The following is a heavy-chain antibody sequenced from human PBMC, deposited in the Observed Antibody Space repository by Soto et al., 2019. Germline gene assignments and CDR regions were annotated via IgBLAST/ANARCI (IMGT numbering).Heavy chain of an antibody. D-gene: IGHD2-21*02. CDR3: AHRRRELTLPTGFDS. Sequence: SGPTLVNPTQTLTLTCTFSGFSLTTSGVGVGWIRQPPGKALEWLALIYWNDDKPYNPSLKSRLTITKDTSKNQIVLTMTNMDPVDTATYYCAHRRRELTLPTGFDSRGQGILVTVSS. CDR2: IYWNDDK. CDR1: GFSLTTSGVG. V-gene: IGHV2-5*01. J-gene: IGHJ4*02.